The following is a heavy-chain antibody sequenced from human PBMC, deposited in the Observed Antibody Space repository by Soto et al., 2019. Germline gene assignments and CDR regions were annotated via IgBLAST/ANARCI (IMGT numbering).Heavy chain of an antibody. D-gene: IGHD2-8*02. V-gene: IGHV4-34*01. CDR1: GGSFSGYY. CDR3: ARDKITGLFDY. CDR2: INHSGST. J-gene: IGHJ4*02. Sequence: PSETLSLTCAVYGGSFSGYYWTWIRQPPGTGLEWIGEINHSGSTNYNPSLKSRVNISVDTSKNQFSLKLTSVTAADKAVYYCARDKITGLFDYWGQGTLVTVSS.